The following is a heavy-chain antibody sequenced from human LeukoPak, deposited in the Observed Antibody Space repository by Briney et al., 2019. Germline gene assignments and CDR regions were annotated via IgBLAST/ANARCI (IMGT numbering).Heavy chain of an antibody. V-gene: IGHV3-64D*06. J-gene: IGHJ4*02. Sequence: PGGSLRLSCSGSGFTFSFYTMHWVRQAPGKGLEFVSVISTNGGSTYYADSVKGRFTISRDNSKNTLYLQMSSLRAEDTAVYYCARDLDYWGQGTLVTVSS. CDR3: ARDLDY. CDR2: ISTNGGST. CDR1: GFTFSFYT.